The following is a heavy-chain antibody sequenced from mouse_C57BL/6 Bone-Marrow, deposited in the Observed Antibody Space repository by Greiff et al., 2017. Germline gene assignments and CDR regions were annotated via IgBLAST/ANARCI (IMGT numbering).Heavy chain of an antibody. V-gene: IGHV5-15*01. J-gene: IGHJ1*03. CDR1: GFTFSDYG. CDR3: ARGWLLPYWYFDV. D-gene: IGHD2-3*01. CDR2: ISNLAYSI. Sequence: EVMLVESGGGLVQPGGSLKLSCAASGFTFSDYGMAWVRQAPRKGPEWVAFISNLAYSIYYADTVTGRFTISRENAKNTLYLEMSSLRSEDTAMYYCARGWLLPYWYFDVWGTGTTVTVSS.